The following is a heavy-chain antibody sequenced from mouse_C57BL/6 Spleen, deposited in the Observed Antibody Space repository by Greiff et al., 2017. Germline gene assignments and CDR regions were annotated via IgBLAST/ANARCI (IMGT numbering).Heavy chain of an antibody. CDR3: ASYDGYQYYAMDY. V-gene: IGHV2-2*01. CDR1: GFSLTSYG. J-gene: IGHJ4*01. Sequence: VLLVESGPGLVQPSQSLSITCTVSGFSLTSYGVHWVRQSPGKGLEWLGVIWRGGSTDYNAAFISRLSISQDNSKSQVFFKMNSLQADDTAIYYCASYDGYQYYAMDYWGQGTSVTVSS. D-gene: IGHD2-3*01. CDR2: IWRGGST.